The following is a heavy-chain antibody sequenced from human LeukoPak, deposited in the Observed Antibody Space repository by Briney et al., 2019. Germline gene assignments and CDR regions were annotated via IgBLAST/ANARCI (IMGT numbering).Heavy chain of an antibody. Sequence: SETLSLTCTVSGGSISSYFWSWIRQPPGKGLEWIGYIYYSGSTNYNPSLKSRVTISVDTSKNQFSLKLSSVTAADTAVYYCAQTYYDFWSGYPNWFDPWGQGTLVTVSS. CDR3: AQTYYDFWSGYPNWFDP. J-gene: IGHJ5*02. D-gene: IGHD3-3*01. V-gene: IGHV4-59*08. CDR1: GGSISSYF. CDR2: IYYSGST.